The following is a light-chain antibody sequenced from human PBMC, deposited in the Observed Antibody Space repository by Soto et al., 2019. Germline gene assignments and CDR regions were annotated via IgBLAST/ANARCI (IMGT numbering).Light chain of an antibody. CDR2: DVS. J-gene: IGLJ2*01. Sequence: QTALTQPASVSGSPGQSITISCTGTSCDVGGYNYVSWYQQHPGKAPNLIIFDVSNRPSGVSNRFSGSKSGNSASLTISGLQAEDEADYYCSSYTGSNTPVVFGGGTKVTVL. V-gene: IGLV2-14*01. CDR1: SCDVGGYNY. CDR3: SSYTGSNTPVV.